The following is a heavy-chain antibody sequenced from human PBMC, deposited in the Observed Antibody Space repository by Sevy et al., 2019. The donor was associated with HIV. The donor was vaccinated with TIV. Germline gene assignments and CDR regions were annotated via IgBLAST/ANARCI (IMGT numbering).Heavy chain of an antibody. J-gene: IGHJ4*02. D-gene: IGHD2-15*01. CDR3: AKEAYCSGGSCYFFYFDY. Sequence: GGSLRLSCAASGFTFSSYAMSWVRQAPGKGLEWVSAISGSGGSTYYADSAKGRFTISRDNSKNTLYLQMNSLRAEDTAVYYCAKEAYCSGGSCYFFYFDYWGQGTLVTVSS. CDR2: ISGSGGST. CDR1: GFTFSSYA. V-gene: IGHV3-23*01.